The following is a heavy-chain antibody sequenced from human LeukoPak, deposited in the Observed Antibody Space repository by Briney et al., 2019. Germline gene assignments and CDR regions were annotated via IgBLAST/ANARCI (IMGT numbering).Heavy chain of an antibody. CDR3: XXXXIAAAANWYFDL. D-gene: IGHD6-13*01. V-gene: IGHV6-1*01. J-gene: IGHJ2*01. CDR1: GDSVSSNSAA. Sequence: SQTLSLTCAISGDSVSSNSAAWNWIRQSPSRGLEWLGRTYYRSKWYNDCAVSVKSRITINPDTSKNQFSLQLNSVTPEDTAVXXXXXXXIAAAANWYFDLWGRGTLVTVSS. CDR2: TYYRSKWYN.